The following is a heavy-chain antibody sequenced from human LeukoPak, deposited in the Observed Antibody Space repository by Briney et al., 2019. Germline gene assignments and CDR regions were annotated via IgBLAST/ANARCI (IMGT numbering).Heavy chain of an antibody. CDR1: GFTFSNYA. V-gene: IGHV3-30-3*01. J-gene: IGHJ6*02. CDR3: ARDLSTKGIAVAGTWGYYYYYGMDV. CDR2: ISYDGSNK. D-gene: IGHD6-19*01. Sequence: GGSLRLSCAASGFTFSNYAMSWVRQAPGKGLEWVAVISYDGSNKYYADSVKGRFTISRDNSKNTLYLQMNSLRAEDTAVYYCARDLSTKGIAVAGTWGYYYYYGMDVWGQGTTVTVSS.